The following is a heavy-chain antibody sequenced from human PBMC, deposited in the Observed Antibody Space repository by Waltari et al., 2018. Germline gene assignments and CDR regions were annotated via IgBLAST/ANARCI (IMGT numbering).Heavy chain of an antibody. J-gene: IGHJ6*02. D-gene: IGHD3-3*01. V-gene: IGHV3-48*03. CDR3: ARDRGITIFGVIGGKPYGMDV. Sequence: EVQLVESGGGLVQPGGSVRLSCAASGFTFSSYAMNWVRQAPGQGLGWVSYISSSGSTIYYADSVKGRFTISRDNAKNSLYLQMNSLRAEDTAVYYCARDRGITIFGVIGGKPYGMDVWGQGTTVTVSS. CDR1: GFTFSSYA. CDR2: ISSSGSTI.